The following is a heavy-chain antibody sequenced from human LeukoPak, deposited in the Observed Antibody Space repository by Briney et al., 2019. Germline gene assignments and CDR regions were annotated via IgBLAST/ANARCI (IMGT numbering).Heavy chain of an antibody. D-gene: IGHD6-13*01. CDR1: GYTFTSYG. Sequence: ASVKVSCKASGYTFTSYGISWVRQAPGQGLEWMGWISAYNGNTNYAQKLQGRVTMTTDTSTSTAYMELRSLRSDDTAVYYCARSLFAAGTNNWFDPWGQGTLVTVSS. V-gene: IGHV1-18*01. CDR2: ISAYNGNT. J-gene: IGHJ5*02. CDR3: ARSLFAAGTNNWFDP.